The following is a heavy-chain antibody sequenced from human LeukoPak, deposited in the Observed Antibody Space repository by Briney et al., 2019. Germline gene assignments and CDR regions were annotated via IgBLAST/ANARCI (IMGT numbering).Heavy chain of an antibody. J-gene: IGHJ4*02. CDR2: INPSGGST. CDR1: GYTFTSYY. CDR3: AIQTYYYGSGSYYSTALDY. Sequence: ASVKVSCMASGYTFTSYYMHWVRQAPGQGLEWMGIINPSGGSTSYAQKFQGRVTMTRDTSTSTVYMELSSLRSEDTAVYYCAIQTYYYGSGSYYSTALDYWGQGTLVTVSS. V-gene: IGHV1-46*03. D-gene: IGHD3-10*01.